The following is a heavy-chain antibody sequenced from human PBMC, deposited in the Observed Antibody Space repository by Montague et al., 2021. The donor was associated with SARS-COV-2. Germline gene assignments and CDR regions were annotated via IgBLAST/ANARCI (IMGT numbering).Heavy chain of an antibody. CDR2: VYHTGNT. D-gene: IGHD3-3*01. V-gene: IGHV4-59*08. CDR1: SDSINNYY. CDR3: AKHKWSQRLVAYFDS. Sequence: SETLSLTCTVSSDSINNYYWRWIRQHPGKGPEWIAYVYHTGNTNYNPSLRSRVTVSVDTSKNQVSLNLSSVTAADTAVYYCAKHKWSQRLVAYFDSWGQGTVVSVSS. J-gene: IGHJ4*01.